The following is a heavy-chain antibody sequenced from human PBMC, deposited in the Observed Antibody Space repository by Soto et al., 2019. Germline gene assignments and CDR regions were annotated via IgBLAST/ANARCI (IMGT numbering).Heavy chain of an antibody. J-gene: IGHJ4*02. Sequence: ASVKFSCKASVYTFTSYGISWVRQAPGQGLEWMGWISAYNGNTNYAQKLLGRVTMTTDTSTSTAYMELRSLRSDDTAVYYCARGSQRVVVPAAVDYWGQGTLVTVSS. CDR1: VYTFTSYG. D-gene: IGHD2-2*01. CDR2: ISAYNGNT. CDR3: ARGSQRVVVPAAVDY. V-gene: IGHV1-18*01.